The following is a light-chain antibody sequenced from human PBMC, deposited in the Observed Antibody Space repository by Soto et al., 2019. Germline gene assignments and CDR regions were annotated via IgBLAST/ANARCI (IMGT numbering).Light chain of an antibody. CDR1: QSIRSL. CDR2: DAS. Sequence: DIDMAQSPSSVCASVGDRVTITCRASQSIRSLLAWYQQKPGKAPKVLIYDASSLGSGVPSRFSGSGSGTEFTLTISSLQPDDFATYFCQQYQTYSTFGQGTRLEIK. CDR3: QQYQTYST. J-gene: IGKJ5*01. V-gene: IGKV1-5*01.